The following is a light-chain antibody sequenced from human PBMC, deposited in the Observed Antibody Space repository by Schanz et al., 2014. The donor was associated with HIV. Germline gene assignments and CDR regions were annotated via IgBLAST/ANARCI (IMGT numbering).Light chain of an antibody. V-gene: IGLV1-44*01. CDR3: LSYDRSLSGPYV. Sequence: QSVLTQSPSASGTPGQTFTISCSGSWSNLGSNTVHWYQQLPGMAPRLLIYKNNERPSGVPGRFSGSKSGTSASLAITGLQAEDEADYYCLSYDRSLSGPYVFGTGTKLTVL. J-gene: IGLJ1*01. CDR1: WSNLGSNT. CDR2: KNN.